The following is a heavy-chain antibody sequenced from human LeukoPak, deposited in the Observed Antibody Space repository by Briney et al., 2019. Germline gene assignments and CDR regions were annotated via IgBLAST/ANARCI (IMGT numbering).Heavy chain of an antibody. CDR3: ARGRGPPGIAAAGNWFDP. D-gene: IGHD6-13*01. CDR1: GDSVSSNSAA. CDR2: TYYRSKWYN. V-gene: IGHV6-1*01. Sequence: SQTLSLTCAISGDSVSSNSAAWNWIRQSPSRGLEWLGRTYYRSKWYNDYAVSVKSRITINPDTSKNQFSLQLNSVTPEDTAVYYCARGRGPPGIAAAGNWFDPWGQGTLVTVS. J-gene: IGHJ5*02.